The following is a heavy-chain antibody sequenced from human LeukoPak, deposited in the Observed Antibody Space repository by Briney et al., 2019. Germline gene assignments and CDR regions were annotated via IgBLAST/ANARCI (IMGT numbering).Heavy chain of an antibody. J-gene: IGHJ5*02. D-gene: IGHD4-17*01. Sequence: PSETLSLTCTVSGGSISSYHWSWIRQPAGKGLEWIGRISATGTTKYNPSLKSRVTMSVDTSKNHFSLKLRSVTAADTAIYYCAREVYGEPRYFDPWGQGTQVTVSS. V-gene: IGHV4-4*07. CDR3: AREVYGEPRYFDP. CDR1: GGSISSYH. CDR2: ISATGTT.